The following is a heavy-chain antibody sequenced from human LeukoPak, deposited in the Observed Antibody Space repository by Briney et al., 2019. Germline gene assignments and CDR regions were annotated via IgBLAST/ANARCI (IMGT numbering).Heavy chain of an antibody. V-gene: IGHV1-2*02. CDR2: INPNSGGT. D-gene: IGHD2-15*01. Sequence: ASVKVSCKASGYTFTVYYMHWVRQAPGQGLEWMGWINPNSGGTNYAQKCQGRVTMTRDTSISTAYMELSRLRSDDTAVYYCARLVVVAATGSNWFDPWGQGTLVTVSS. CDR3: ARLVVVAATGSNWFDP. J-gene: IGHJ5*02. CDR1: GYTFTVYY.